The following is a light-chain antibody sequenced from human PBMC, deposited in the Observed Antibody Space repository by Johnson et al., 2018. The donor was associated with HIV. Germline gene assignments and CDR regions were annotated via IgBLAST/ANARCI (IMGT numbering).Light chain of an antibody. V-gene: IGLV1-44*01. CDR1: SSNIGSNT. CDR2: RNN. CDR3: EALDDSLNGYV. Sequence: QSVLTQPPSASGTPGQRVTISCSGSSSNIGSNTVNWYQQLPGTAPKLLIYRNNQRPSGVPDRFSGSKSGTSASLATSGLQTEDDADYYCEALDDSLNGYVFGTGTKFTVL. J-gene: IGLJ1*01.